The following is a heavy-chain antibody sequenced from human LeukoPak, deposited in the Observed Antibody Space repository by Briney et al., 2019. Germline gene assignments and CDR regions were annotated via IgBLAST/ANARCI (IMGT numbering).Heavy chain of an antibody. V-gene: IGHV3-21*01. CDR2: ISSSSYI. CDR3: ARARKITMVRGVIGPFDY. J-gene: IGHJ4*02. D-gene: IGHD3-10*01. Sequence: GGSLRLSCAASGFTFSSYSMNWVRQAPGKGLEWVSSISSSSYIYYADSVKGRFTISRDNAKNSLYLQMNSLRAEDTAVYYCARARKITMVRGVIGPFDYWGQGTLVTVSS. CDR1: GFTFSSYS.